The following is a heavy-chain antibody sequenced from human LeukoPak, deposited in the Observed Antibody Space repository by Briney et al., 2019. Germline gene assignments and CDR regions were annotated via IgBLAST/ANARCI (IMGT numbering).Heavy chain of an antibody. CDR2: ISYDGSNK. J-gene: IGHJ4*02. CDR3: AKEAEQWLVPADY. V-gene: IGHV3-30*18. D-gene: IGHD6-19*01. CDR1: GFTFSSYG. Sequence: PGRSLRLSCAASGFTFSSYGMHWVRQAPGKGLEWVAVISYDGSNKYYADSVKGRFTISRDNPKNTLYLQMNSLRAEDTAVYYCAKEAEQWLVPADYWGQGTLVTVSS.